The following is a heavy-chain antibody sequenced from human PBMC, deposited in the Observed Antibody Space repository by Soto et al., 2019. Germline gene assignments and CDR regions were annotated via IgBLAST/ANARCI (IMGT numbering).Heavy chain of an antibody. CDR1: GFTFSSYS. J-gene: IGHJ4*02. V-gene: IGHV3-48*02. CDR2: ISSSSSTI. D-gene: IGHD1-26*01. CDR3: ARDQGGSGVWGGYYFDY. Sequence: VQLVESGGGLVQPGGSLRLSCAASGFTFSSYSMNWVRQAPGKGLEWVSYISSSSSTIYYADSVKGRFTISRDNAKNSLYLQMNSLRDEDTAVYYCARDQGGSGVWGGYYFDYWGQGTLVTVSS.